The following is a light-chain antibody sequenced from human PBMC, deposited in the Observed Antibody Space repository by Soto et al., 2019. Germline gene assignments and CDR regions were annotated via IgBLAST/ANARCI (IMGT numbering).Light chain of an antibody. J-gene: IGLJ2*01. CDR3: QSYDSSLSGSGV. CDR2: GNN. V-gene: IGLV1-40*01. Sequence: QLVLTQPPSVSEAPGQRVTISCTGSSSNIGTGYDVHWYQQLPGTAPKLLIYGNNNRPSGVPDRFSGSKSGTSASLAITGLQAEDEADYYCQSYDSSLSGSGVFGGGTKLTVL. CDR1: SSNIGTGYD.